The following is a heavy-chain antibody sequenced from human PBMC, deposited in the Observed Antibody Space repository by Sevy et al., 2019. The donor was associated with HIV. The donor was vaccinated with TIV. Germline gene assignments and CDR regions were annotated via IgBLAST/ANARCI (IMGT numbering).Heavy chain of an antibody. J-gene: IGHJ4*02. V-gene: IGHV3-64D*06. CDR3: VKGPRHEYSNYGLDY. Sequence: GESLKISCSASGFSFSGYAMYWVRQAPGKGPECVSTISKDGGTTYYADSVKGRFTIFRDNSKNTLCLQMSSLRAEDTALYYCVKGPRHEYSNYGLDYWGQGTVVTVSS. D-gene: IGHD4-4*01. CDR2: ISKDGGTT. CDR1: GFSFSGYA.